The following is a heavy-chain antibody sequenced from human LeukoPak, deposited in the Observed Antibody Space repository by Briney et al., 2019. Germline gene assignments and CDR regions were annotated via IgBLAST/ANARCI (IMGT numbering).Heavy chain of an antibody. V-gene: IGHV3-11*06. CDR2: ISSSDTYT. CDR1: GFTFSDYY. CDR3: ARGSYSSRSSADY. J-gene: IGHJ4*02. D-gene: IGHD6-19*01. Sequence: GGSLRLSCAASGFTFSDYYMSWIRQAPGKGLEWVSYISSSDTYTNYADSVKGRFTISRDNAKNSLYLQMNSLRAEDTAVYYCARGSYSSRSSADYWGQGTLVTVSS.